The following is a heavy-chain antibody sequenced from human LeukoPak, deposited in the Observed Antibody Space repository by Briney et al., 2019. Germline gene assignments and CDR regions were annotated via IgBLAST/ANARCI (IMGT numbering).Heavy chain of an antibody. CDR3: ARGMGVGAPFDY. Sequence: SETLSLTCAVYGGSFSGYYWSWIRQPPGKGLEWIGEINHSGSTNYNPSLKGRVTISVDTSKNQFSLKLSSVTAADTAVYYCARGMGVGAPFDYWGQGTLVTVSS. J-gene: IGHJ4*02. V-gene: IGHV4-34*01. D-gene: IGHD1-26*01. CDR2: INHSGST. CDR1: GGSFSGYY.